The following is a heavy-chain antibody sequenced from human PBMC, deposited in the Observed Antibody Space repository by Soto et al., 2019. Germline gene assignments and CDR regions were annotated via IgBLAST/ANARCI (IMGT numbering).Heavy chain of an antibody. CDR1: GYTFTSYG. CDR2: ISAYNGNT. J-gene: IGHJ4*02. Sequence: GASVKVSCTASGYTFTSYGISWVRQAPGQGLEWMGWISAYNGNTNYAQKLQGRVTMTTDTSTSTAYMELRSLRSDDTAVYYCARHTLGYCSGGSCYSSWPSDYWGQGTLVTVSS. CDR3: ARHTLGYCSGGSCYSSWPSDY. V-gene: IGHV1-18*01. D-gene: IGHD2-15*01.